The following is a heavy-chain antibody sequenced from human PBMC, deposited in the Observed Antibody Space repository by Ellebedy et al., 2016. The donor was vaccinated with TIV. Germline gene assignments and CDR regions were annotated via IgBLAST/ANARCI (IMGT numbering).Heavy chain of an antibody. J-gene: IGHJ5*02. CDR2: ISYDGSNK. CDR3: ARAGGVVVVASDYGWFDP. D-gene: IGHD2-15*01. V-gene: IGHV3-30-3*01. Sequence: PGGSLRLSCAASGFTFSSYAMHWVRQALGKGLEWVAVISYDGSNKYYADSVKGRFTISRDNSKNTLYLQMNSLRAEDTAVYYCARAGGVVVVASDYGWFDPWGQGTLVTVSS. CDR1: GFTFSSYA.